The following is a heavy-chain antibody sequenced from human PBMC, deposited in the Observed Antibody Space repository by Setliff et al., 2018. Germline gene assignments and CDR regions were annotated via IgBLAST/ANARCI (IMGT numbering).Heavy chain of an antibody. Sequence: TLSLTCTVSGGSITSGSFYWSWIRQPAGKKLEWIGRIHASGSPDYNPSFKSRVTISRDTSTNQFSLKLGSVTAADTAVYYCARERYFDWFFEDWGHGTLVTVPQ. CDR3: ARERYFDWFFED. D-gene: IGHD3-9*01. CDR1: GGSITSGSFY. J-gene: IGHJ4*01. CDR2: IHASGSP. V-gene: IGHV4-61*02.